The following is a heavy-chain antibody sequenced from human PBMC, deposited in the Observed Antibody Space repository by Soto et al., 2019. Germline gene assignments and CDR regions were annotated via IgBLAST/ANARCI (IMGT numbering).Heavy chain of an antibody. J-gene: IGHJ1*01. CDR2: ISSNGGRT. D-gene: IGHD1-7*01. Sequence: GGSLRLSCAASGFTFSVYAMSWVRQAPGKGLEWVSAISSNGGRTFYADSLRGRFNISRDNSKSALYLQMNNLRAEDTAIYYCAKYSELPYEAYLQQWGQGTLVTVSS. CDR1: GFTFSVYA. CDR3: AKYSELPYEAYLQQ. V-gene: IGHV3-23*01.